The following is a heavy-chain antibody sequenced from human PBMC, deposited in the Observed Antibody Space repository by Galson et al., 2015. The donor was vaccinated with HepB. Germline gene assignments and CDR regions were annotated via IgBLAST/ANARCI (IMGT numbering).Heavy chain of an antibody. Sequence: SLRLSCAASGFTFSDYYMSWIRQAPGKGLEWVSYISSSGSTIYYADSVKGRFTISRDNAKNSLYLQMNCLRAEDTAVYYCASTPGDYIWGSYRYQIDYWGQGTLVTVSS. D-gene: IGHD3-16*02. J-gene: IGHJ4*02. CDR2: ISSSGSTI. V-gene: IGHV3-11*01. CDR1: GFTFSDYY. CDR3: ASTPGDYIWGSYRYQIDY.